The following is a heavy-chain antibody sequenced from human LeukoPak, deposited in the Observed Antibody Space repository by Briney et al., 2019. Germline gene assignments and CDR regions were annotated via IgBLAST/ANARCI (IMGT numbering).Heavy chain of an antibody. CDR2: IYYSGST. J-gene: IGHJ3*02. CDR3: ASGSGWYDAFDI. V-gene: IGHV4-39*07. Sequence: SETLSLTCTVSGGSISSSSYYWGWIRQPPGKGLEWIGSIYYSGSTYYNPSLKSRVTISVDTSKNQFSLKLSSVTAADTAVYYCASGSGWYDAFDIWGQGTMVTVSS. CDR1: GGSISSSSYY. D-gene: IGHD6-19*01.